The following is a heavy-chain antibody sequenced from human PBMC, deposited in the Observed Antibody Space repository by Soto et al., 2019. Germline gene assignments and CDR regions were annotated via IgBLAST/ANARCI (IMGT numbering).Heavy chain of an antibody. D-gene: IGHD3-22*01. V-gene: IGHV4-4*07. CDR3: ARDSGGYSHNWFDP. Sequence: SETLSLTCTVSGGSISSYYWSWIRQPAGKGLEWIGRIYTSGSTNYNPSLKSRVTMSVDTSKNQFSLRLSSVTAADTAVYYCARDSGGYSHNWFDPWGQGTLVTVSS. J-gene: IGHJ5*02. CDR2: IYTSGST. CDR1: GGSISSYY.